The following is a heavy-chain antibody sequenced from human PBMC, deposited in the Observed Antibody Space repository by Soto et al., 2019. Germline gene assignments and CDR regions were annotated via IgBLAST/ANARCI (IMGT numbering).Heavy chain of an antibody. V-gene: IGHV3-53*04. J-gene: IGHJ4*02. CDR3: ARIPYGDYALFDY. Sequence: GGSLRLSCEASGFTVSSNYMSWVRKAPGKGLEWVSVIYSGGSTYYADSVKGRFTISRHNSKNTLYLQMNSLRAEDTAVYYCARIPYGDYALFDYWGQGTLVTVSS. D-gene: IGHD4-17*01. CDR1: GFTVSSNY. CDR2: IYSGGST.